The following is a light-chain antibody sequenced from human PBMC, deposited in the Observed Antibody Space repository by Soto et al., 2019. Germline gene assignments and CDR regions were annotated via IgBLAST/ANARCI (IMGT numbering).Light chain of an antibody. Sequence: EIVMTQSPATLSVSPGERATLSCRASQSITINLAWYQQRPGQAPRLLIYGASTRATGIPARFSGSGSGTEFTLTISGLQSEDFEIYYCQKYDNWPPWTFGQGTKVEIK. CDR3: QKYDNWPPWT. CDR1: QSITIN. CDR2: GAS. V-gene: IGKV3-15*01. J-gene: IGKJ1*01.